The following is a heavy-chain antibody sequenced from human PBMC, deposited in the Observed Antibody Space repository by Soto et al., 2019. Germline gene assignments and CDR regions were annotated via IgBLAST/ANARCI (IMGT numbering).Heavy chain of an antibody. J-gene: IGHJ4*02. CDR2: ISGSGGST. Sequence: PGGSLRLSCAASGFTFSSYAMSWVRQAPGKGLEWVSAISGSGGSTYYADSVKGRFTISRDNSRNTLYLQMTSLRAEETAVYYCEKLSTFGGAMSIYYFDSWGQGTRSTVSS. V-gene: IGHV3-23*01. D-gene: IGHD3-16*01. CDR1: GFTFSSYA. CDR3: EKLSTFGGAMSIYYFDS.